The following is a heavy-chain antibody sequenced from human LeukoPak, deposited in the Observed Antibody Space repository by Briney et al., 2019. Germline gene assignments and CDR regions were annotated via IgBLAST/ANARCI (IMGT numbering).Heavy chain of an antibody. V-gene: IGHV3-7*03. CDR2: IKHNGGEK. CDR3: ARYSGSYEVNYYYYYGMDV. D-gene: IGHD1-26*01. CDR1: GFTFTDYF. J-gene: IGHJ6*02. Sequence: GGSLRLSCVASGFTFTDYFMSWVRQAPGKGLEWVASIKHNGGEKYYVDSVKGRFTISRDNAKNSLYLQMNSLRAEDTAVYYCARYSGSYEVNYYYYYGMDVWGQGTTVTVSS.